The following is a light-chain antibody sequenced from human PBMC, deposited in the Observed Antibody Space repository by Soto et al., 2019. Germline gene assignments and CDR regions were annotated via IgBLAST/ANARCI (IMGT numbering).Light chain of an antibody. CDR3: SSHTSSSPYV. CDR1: TSDVGGYKY. CDR2: EVS. V-gene: IGLV2-14*01. J-gene: IGLJ1*01. Sequence: QSALTQPASVSGSPGQSITISCTGTTSDVGGYKYVSWYQQHPGKAPKLLIYEVSNRPSGVSNRFSGSKSGNTASLTISGLQAEDEADYYCSSHTSSSPYVFGTGTKVTVL.